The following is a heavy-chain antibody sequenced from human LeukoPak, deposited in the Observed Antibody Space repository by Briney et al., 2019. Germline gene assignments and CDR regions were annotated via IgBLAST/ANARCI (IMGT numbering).Heavy chain of an antibody. Sequence: SETLSLTCTVSGGSISSSSYYWGWNRQPPGKGLEWIGYIYYSGSTNYNPSLKSRVTISVDTSKNQFSLKLSSVTAADTAVYYCARIGHEDYYFDYWGQGTLVTVSS. CDR1: GGSISSSSYY. CDR2: IYYSGST. V-gene: IGHV4-61*05. CDR3: ARIGHEDYYFDY. J-gene: IGHJ4*02.